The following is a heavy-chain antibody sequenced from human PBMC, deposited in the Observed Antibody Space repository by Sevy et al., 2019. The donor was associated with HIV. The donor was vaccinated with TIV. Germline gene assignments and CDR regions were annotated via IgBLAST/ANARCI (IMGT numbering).Heavy chain of an antibody. CDR2: IIPIFGTA. D-gene: IGHD2-15*01. Sequence: ASVKVSCKASGGTFSSYAISWVRQAPGQGLEWMGGIIPIFGTANYAQRFQGRVTITADESTSTAYMELSSLRSEDTAVYYCARGNHCSGGSCHLRPFDYWGQGTLVTVSS. CDR1: GGTFSSYA. J-gene: IGHJ4*02. V-gene: IGHV1-69*13. CDR3: ARGNHCSGGSCHLRPFDY.